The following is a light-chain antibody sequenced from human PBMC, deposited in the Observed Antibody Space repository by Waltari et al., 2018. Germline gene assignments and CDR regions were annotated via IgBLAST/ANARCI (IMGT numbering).Light chain of an antibody. V-gene: IGLV4-69*01. Sequence: LVLTQSPSASASLGAPVKLTYTLSSGHSNNAITWHPQQPEKGPRHLMKINSDGSHSKGDGIPDRFSGSSSGAERYLTISSLQSEDEADYYCQTWVSGFGGVFGTGTKVTVL. CDR3: QTWVSGFGGV. J-gene: IGLJ1*01. CDR2: INSDGSH. CDR1: SGHSNNA.